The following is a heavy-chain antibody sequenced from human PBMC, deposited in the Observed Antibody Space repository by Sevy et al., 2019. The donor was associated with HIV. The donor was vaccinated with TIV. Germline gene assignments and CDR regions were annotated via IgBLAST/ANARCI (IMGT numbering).Heavy chain of an antibody. D-gene: IGHD1-1*01. CDR2: ISWNSVSL. V-gene: IGHV3-9*01. J-gene: IGHJ6*02. CDR3: AKDNRPATMSNLSYYYYYGMDV. Sequence: GGSLRLSCAASGFRFSDYAMHWVRQAPGKGLEWVSGISWNSVSLDYADSVKGRFTISRDNAKNSLYLQMNRLRSEDTGLYYCAKDNRPATMSNLSYYYYYGMDVWGQGTTVTLSS. CDR1: GFRFSDYA.